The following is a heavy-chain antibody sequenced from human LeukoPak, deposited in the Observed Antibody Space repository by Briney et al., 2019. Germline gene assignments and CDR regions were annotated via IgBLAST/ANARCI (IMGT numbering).Heavy chain of an antibody. J-gene: IGHJ4*02. CDR2: IYYSGST. CDR3: ARRVSYYDSSGYYFDY. CDR1: GGSISSYY. Sequence: SETLSLTCTVSGGSISSYYWSWIRQPPGKGLEWIGYIYYSGSTNYNPPLKSRVTISVDTSKNQFSLKLSSVTAADTAVYYCARRVSYYDSSGYYFDYWGQGTLVTVSS. V-gene: IGHV4-59*08. D-gene: IGHD3-22*01.